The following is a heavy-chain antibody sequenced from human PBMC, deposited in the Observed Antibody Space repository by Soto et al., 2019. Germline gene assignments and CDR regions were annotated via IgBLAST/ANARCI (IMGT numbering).Heavy chain of an antibody. CDR3: ARDRKSGPSYYYYYGMDV. CDR1: GGSISSYY. CDR2: IYYSGST. D-gene: IGHD6-25*01. V-gene: IGHV4-59*01. J-gene: IGHJ6*02. Sequence: QVQLQESGPGLVKPSETLSLTCTVSGGSISSYYWSWIRQPPGKGLEWIGYIYYSGSTNYNPSLKSRVTRSVDTSKNQFSLKLSSVTAADTAVYYCARDRKSGPSYYYYYGMDVWGQGTTVTVSS.